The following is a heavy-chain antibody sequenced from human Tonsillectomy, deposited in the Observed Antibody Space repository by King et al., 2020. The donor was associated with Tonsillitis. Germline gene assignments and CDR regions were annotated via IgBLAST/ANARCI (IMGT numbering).Heavy chain of an antibody. CDR1: GFTFSSYA. CDR3: AKDGLRFLEWLSSDAFDI. CDR2: ISGSGGST. Sequence: VQLVQSGGGLVQPGGSLRLSCAASGFTFSSYAMSWVRQAPGKGLEWVAAISGSGGSTYYADSVKGRFTISRDNSKNTLYLQMNSRRAEDTAVYYCAKDGLRFLEWLSSDAFDIWGQGTMVTVSS. V-gene: IGHV3-23*04. D-gene: IGHD3-3*01. J-gene: IGHJ3*02.